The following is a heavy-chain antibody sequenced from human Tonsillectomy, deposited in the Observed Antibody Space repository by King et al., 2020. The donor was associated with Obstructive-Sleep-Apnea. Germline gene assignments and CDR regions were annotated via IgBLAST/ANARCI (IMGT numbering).Heavy chain of an antibody. J-gene: IGHJ4*02. CDR3: ARDQPYHSESSGPIDY. D-gene: IGHD3-22*01. CDR1: GFTFSSYT. V-gene: IGHV3-48*04. Sequence: VQLVESGGGLVQPGGSLRLSCAASGFTFSSYTMNWVRQAPGKGLEWISFIRSSGRIMFDAGSVKGRFTISRDNSKNSLYLQMNRLRAEDTAVYYCARDQPYHSESSGPIDYWGQGTLVTVSS. CDR2: IRSSGRIM.